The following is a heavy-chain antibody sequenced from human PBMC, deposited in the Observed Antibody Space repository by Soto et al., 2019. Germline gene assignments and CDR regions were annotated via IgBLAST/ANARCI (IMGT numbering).Heavy chain of an antibody. D-gene: IGHD3-10*01. CDR2: IYYSGST. J-gene: IGHJ6*03. CDR1: GGSISSGGYS. Sequence: PSETLSLTCTVSGGSISSGGYSWSWIRQPPGKGLEWIGYIYYSGSTYYNPSLKSRVTISVDTSKNQFSLKLSSVTAADTAVYYCARHNDHYYGSGSYMDVWGQGTTVTVSS. CDR3: ARHNDHYYGSGSYMDV. V-gene: IGHV4-30-2*03.